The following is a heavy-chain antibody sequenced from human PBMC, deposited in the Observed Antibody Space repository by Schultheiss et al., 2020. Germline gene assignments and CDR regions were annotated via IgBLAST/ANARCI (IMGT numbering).Heavy chain of an antibody. CDR1: GFTFSSYA. V-gene: IGHV3-30-3*01. J-gene: IGHJ4*02. Sequence: GGSLRLSCAASGFTFSSYAMHWVRQAPGKGLEWVAVISYDGSNKYYADSVKGRFTISRDNAKNTLYLQMNSLRAEDTAVYYCAKDTYYDISLFDYWGQGTLVTVSS. D-gene: IGHD3-9*01. CDR3: AKDTYYDISLFDY. CDR2: ISYDGSNK.